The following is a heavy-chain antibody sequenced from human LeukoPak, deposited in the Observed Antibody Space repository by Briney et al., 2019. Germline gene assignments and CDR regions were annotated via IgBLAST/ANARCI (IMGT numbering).Heavy chain of an antibody. D-gene: IGHD3-22*01. J-gene: IGHJ6*02. Sequence: ASVTVSFTTSGYTFTIDGISWVRQAPGQGLEWMGWIGTYKGNTNYAQMFQGRVTMTTDTSTSTAYMELKNLRSDDTAVYYCARTPGMVVVKTFYCMDVWGQGTTVTVSS. CDR1: GYTFTIDG. CDR2: IGTYKGNT. CDR3: ARTPGMVVVKTFYCMDV. V-gene: IGHV1-18*01.